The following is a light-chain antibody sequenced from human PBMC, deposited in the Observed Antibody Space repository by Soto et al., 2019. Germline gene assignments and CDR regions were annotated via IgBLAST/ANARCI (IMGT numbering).Light chain of an antibody. Sequence: EIVMTQSPATLSVSPGERAILSCRASQSVSSKLAWYQQKPGQAPRLLIYGASTRATGIPARFSGSGSGTEFTLNISSLQSEDFAVYYCQQYNNWFSITFGQGTRLEIK. CDR2: GAS. V-gene: IGKV3-15*01. CDR1: QSVSSK. J-gene: IGKJ5*01. CDR3: QQYNNWFSIT.